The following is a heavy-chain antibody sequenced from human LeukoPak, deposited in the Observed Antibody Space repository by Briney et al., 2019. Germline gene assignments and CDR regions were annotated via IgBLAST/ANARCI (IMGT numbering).Heavy chain of an antibody. CDR3: ARGRKYVATPTN. CDR2: VYYSGST. CDR1: GGSISSSSYY. Sequence: SETLSLTCTVSGGSISSSSYYWGWIRQPPGKGLEWIGSVYYSGSTYYNPSLKSRVTISVDTSKNQFSLKLSSVTAADTAVYYCARGRKYVATPTNWGQGTLVTVSS. J-gene: IGHJ4*02. D-gene: IGHD5-12*01. V-gene: IGHV4-39*07.